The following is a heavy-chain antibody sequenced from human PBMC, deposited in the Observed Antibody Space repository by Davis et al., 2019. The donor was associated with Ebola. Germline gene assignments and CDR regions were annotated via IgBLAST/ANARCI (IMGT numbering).Heavy chain of an antibody. CDR1: GFTFSDYY. CDR3: ASTGPRWLRNLGLFDY. J-gene: IGHJ4*02. D-gene: IGHD5-24*01. Sequence: PGGSLRLSCAASGFTFSDYYMSWIRQAPGKGLEWVSYISSSGSTIYYADSVKGRFTISRDNAKNSLYLQMNSLRAEDTAVYYCASTGPRWLRNLGLFDYWGQGTLVTVSS. V-gene: IGHV3-11*01. CDR2: ISSSGSTI.